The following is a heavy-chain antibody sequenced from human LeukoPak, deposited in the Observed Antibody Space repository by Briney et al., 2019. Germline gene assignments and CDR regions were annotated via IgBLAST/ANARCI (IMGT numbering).Heavy chain of an antibody. J-gene: IGHJ4*02. CDR2: INTDGFST. D-gene: IGHD4-17*01. V-gene: IGHV3-74*01. CDR3: ARSRTYGDYGRGLDY. CDR1: GFISGSYW. Sequence: GGSLRLSCAASGFISGSYWMHWVRQPPGKGLVYIACINTDGFSTSYADSVKGRFTISRDNAKNTLYLQMNSLRAEDTAVYYCARSRTYGDYGRGLDYWGQGTLVTVSS.